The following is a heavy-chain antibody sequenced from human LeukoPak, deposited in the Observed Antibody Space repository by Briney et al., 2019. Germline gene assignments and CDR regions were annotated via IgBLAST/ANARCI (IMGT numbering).Heavy chain of an antibody. Sequence: SETLSLTCTVSGGSISSYYWSWIRQPPGKGLEWIGEINHSGSTNYNPSLKSRVTISVDTSKNQFSLKLSSVTAADTAVYYCARHLSSSWYGNWFDSWGQGTLVTVSS. CDR2: INHSGST. CDR3: ARHLSSSWYGNWFDS. D-gene: IGHD6-13*01. J-gene: IGHJ5*01. CDR1: GGSISSYY. V-gene: IGHV4-34*01.